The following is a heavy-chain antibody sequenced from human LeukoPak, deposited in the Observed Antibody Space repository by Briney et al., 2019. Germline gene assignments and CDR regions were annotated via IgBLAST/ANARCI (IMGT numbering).Heavy chain of an antibody. D-gene: IGHD6-13*01. CDR1: GGSFSGYY. CDR2: INHSGST. Sequence: SETLSLTCAVYGGSFSGYYWSWIRQPPGKGLEWIGEINHSGSTNYNPSLKSRVTISVDTSKNQFSVKLNSVTAADTSVYYCARLSLAAAGLPFHYGGQRTLVTVSS. V-gene: IGHV4-34*01. J-gene: IGHJ4*02. CDR3: ARLSLAAAGLPFHY.